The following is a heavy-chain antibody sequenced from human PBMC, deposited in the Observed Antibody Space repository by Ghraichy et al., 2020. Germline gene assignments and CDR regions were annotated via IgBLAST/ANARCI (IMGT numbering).Heavy chain of an antibody. CDR1: GGSFSGYY. CDR3: ARGTPYYYGMDV. CDR2: INHSGST. V-gene: IGHV4-34*01. D-gene: IGHD2-15*01. Sequence: ESLNISCAVYGGSFSGYYWSWIRQPPGKGLEWIGEINHSGSTNYNPSLKSRVTISVDTSKNQFSLKLSSVTAADTAVYYCARGTPYYYGMDVWGQGTTVTVSS. J-gene: IGHJ6*02.